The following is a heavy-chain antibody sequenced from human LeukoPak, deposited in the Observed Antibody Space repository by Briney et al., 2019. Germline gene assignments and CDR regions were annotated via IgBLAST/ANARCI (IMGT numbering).Heavy chain of an antibody. V-gene: IGHV4-59*12. D-gene: IGHD1-7*01. Sequence: SETLSLTCTVSDGSITNYDWSWVRQPPGKGLEFIGHVHYSGSTCYNPSLKSRVTISVDTSKNQFSLKLSSVTAADTAVYYCAREVAGTTRGNWFDPWGQGTLVTVSS. J-gene: IGHJ5*02. CDR2: VHYSGST. CDR1: DGSITNYD. CDR3: AREVAGTTRGNWFDP.